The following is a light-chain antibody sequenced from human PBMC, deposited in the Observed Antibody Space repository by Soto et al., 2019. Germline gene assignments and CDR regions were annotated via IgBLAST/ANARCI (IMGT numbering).Light chain of an antibody. V-gene: IGKV3-15*01. CDR3: QQYNSWPPLT. CDR1: QSVSSN. J-gene: IGKJ4*01. Sequence: EIVMTQSPATLSVSPGERATLSCRASQSVSSNLSWYQQKPGQAPRLLIYGASTRATGIPARFSGSGSGTEFTLTLSSRQSEDLAVYYCQQYNSWPPLTFGGVTKVAIK. CDR2: GAS.